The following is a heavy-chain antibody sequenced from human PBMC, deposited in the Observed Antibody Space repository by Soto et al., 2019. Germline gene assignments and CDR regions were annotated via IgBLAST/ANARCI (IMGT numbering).Heavy chain of an antibody. D-gene: IGHD1-26*01. CDR3: AREDGIVGTTSAFDY. Sequence: SLRLSCAASGFTFSTYVMNWARQTPGKGLEWVSSINGRSNYIYYADSVKGRFTISRDNAKNSLYLQMNSLRAEDTAVYYCAREDGIVGTTSAFDYWGQGTLVTVSS. J-gene: IGHJ4*02. CDR1: GFTFSTYV. V-gene: IGHV3-21*01. CDR2: INGRSNYI.